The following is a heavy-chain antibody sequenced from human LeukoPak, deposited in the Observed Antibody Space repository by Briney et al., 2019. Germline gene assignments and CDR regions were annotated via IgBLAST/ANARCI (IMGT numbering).Heavy chain of an antibody. J-gene: IGHJ4*02. Sequence: SGTLSLTCAVSGGSISSSNWWSWVRQPPGKGLEWIGEIYHSGSTNYNPSLKSRVTISVDKSKNQFSLKLSSVTAADTAVYYCARFMVVTHNTAFDYWGQGTLVTVSS. CDR3: ARFMVVTHNTAFDY. V-gene: IGHV4-4*02. D-gene: IGHD4-23*01. CDR2: IYHSGST. CDR1: GGSISSSNW.